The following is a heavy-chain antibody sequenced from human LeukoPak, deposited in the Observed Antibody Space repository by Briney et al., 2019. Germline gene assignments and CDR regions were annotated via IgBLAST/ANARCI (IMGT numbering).Heavy chain of an antibody. CDR1: GLIFSSYG. CDR2: IRYDGSNK. Sequence: PGGSLRLSCAASGLIFSSYGMHWVRQAPGKGLEWVAFIRYDGSNKYYADSVKGRFTISRDNSKNTLYLQMNSLRAEDTAVYYCAKDAEAARPYFEYWGQGTLVTVSS. D-gene: IGHD6-6*01. V-gene: IGHV3-30*02. CDR3: AKDAEAARPYFEY. J-gene: IGHJ4*02.